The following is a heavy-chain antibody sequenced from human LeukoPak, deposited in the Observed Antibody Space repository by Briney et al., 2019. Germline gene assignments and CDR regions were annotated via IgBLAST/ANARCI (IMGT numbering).Heavy chain of an antibody. CDR3: VRGGETGFDY. CDR1: GFTFSRYD. J-gene: IGHJ4*02. CDR2: IATAGDT. D-gene: IGHD3-10*01. V-gene: IGHV3-13*01. Sequence: GGSLRLSCAASGFTFSRYDMHWVRQATGKGLEWVSAIATAGDTFYVGSVKGRFTISRENAKNSLYLQMNSLRAGDTAVYYCVRGGETGFDYWGQGTLVTVSS.